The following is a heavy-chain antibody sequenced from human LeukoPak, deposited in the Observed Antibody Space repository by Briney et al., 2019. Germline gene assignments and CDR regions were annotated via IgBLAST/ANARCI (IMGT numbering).Heavy chain of an antibody. CDR2: INPNSGGT. D-gene: IGHD6-19*01. V-gene: IGHV1-2*02. CDR1: GYTFTGYY. CDR3: ARIGLAVAGTWGC. J-gene: IGHJ4*02. Sequence: ASVKVSCKASGYTFTGYYMHWVRQAPGQGLEWMGWINPNSGGTNYAQKFQGRVTMTRDTSISTAYMELSRLRPDDTAVYYCARIGLAVAGTWGCWGQGTLVTVSS.